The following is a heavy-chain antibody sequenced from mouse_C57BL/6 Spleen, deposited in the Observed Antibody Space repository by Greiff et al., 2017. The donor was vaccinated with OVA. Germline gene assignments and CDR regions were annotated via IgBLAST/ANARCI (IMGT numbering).Heavy chain of an antibody. V-gene: IGHV1-82*01. CDR1: GYAFSSSW. Sequence: QVQLQQSGPELVKPGASVKISCKASGYAFSSSWMNWVKQRPGKGLEWIGRIYPGDGDTNYNGKFKGKATLTADKSSSTAYMQLSSLTSEDSAVYFCARDYGSRGNIYGMDYWGQGTSVTVSS. J-gene: IGHJ4*01. D-gene: IGHD1-1*01. CDR3: ARDYGSRGNIYGMDY. CDR2: IYPGDGDT.